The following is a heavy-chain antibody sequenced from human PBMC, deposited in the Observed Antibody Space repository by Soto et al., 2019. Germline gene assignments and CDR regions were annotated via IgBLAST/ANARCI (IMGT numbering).Heavy chain of an antibody. CDR3: TRGVSDLWSGYYAC. V-gene: IGHV3-49*03. Sequence: GGSLRLSCTASGFTFGDYAMSWFRQAPGKGLEWVGFIRSKAYGGTTEYAASVKGRFTISRDDSKSIAYLQMNSLKTEDTAVYYCTRGVSDLWSGYYACWGQGTLVTVSS. CDR2: IRSKAYGGTT. D-gene: IGHD3-3*01. CDR1: GFTFGDYA. J-gene: IGHJ4*02.